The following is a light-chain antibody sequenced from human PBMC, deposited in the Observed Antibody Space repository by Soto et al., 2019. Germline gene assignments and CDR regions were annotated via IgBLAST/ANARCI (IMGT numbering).Light chain of an antibody. V-gene: IGKV1-5*03. CDR3: QQYNSYSPSWT. CDR2: KAS. Sequence: DIQMTQSPSTLSASVGGRVTITCRASQSISSWLAWYQQKPGKAPNLLIYKASSLESGVPSRFSGSGSGTEFTLTISSLQPDDFATYYCQQYNSYSPSWTFGQGTKVEIK. J-gene: IGKJ1*01. CDR1: QSISSW.